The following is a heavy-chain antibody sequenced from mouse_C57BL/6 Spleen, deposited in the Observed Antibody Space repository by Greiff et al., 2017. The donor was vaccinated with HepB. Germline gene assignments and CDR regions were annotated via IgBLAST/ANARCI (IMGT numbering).Heavy chain of an antibody. Sequence: VKLVESGPGLVQPSQSLSITCTVSGFSLTSYGVHWVRQSPGKGLEWLGVIWSGGSTDYNAAFISRLSISKDNSKSQVFFKMNSMQADDTAIYYCARNENEYDGGGFDYWGQGTTLTVSS. D-gene: IGHD2-4*01. CDR3: ARNENEYDGGGFDY. V-gene: IGHV2-2*01. CDR1: GFSLTSYG. CDR2: IWSGGST. J-gene: IGHJ2*01.